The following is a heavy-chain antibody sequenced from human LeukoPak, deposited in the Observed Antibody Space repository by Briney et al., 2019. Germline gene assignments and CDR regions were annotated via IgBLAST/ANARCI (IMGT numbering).Heavy chain of an antibody. V-gene: IGHV3-66*01. CDR2: IYCGDNT. CDR1: GFTVSSNY. D-gene: IGHD1-1*01. CDR3: ARGGSWNDFDY. Sequence: GGSLRLSCAASGFTVSSNYMSWVRQAPGKGLEWVSVIYCGDNTYYADSVKGRFTITRDNSKNTLNLQMNSLRAEDTAVYYCARGGSWNDFDYWGQGTLVTVSS. J-gene: IGHJ4*02.